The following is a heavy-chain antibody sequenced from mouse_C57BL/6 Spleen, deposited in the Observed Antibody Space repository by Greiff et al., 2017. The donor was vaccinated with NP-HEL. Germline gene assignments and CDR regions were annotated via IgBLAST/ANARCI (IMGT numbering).Heavy chain of an antibody. CDR2: INPGSGGT. Sequence: VQLQQSGAELVRPGTSVKVSCKASGYAFTNYLIEWVKQRPGQGLEWIGVINPGSGGTNYNEKFKGKATLTADKSSSTAYMQLSSLTSEDSAVYFCARSPGSSFDYWGQGTTLTVSS. D-gene: IGHD1-1*01. CDR3: ARSPGSSFDY. CDR1: GYAFTNYL. V-gene: IGHV1-54*01. J-gene: IGHJ2*01.